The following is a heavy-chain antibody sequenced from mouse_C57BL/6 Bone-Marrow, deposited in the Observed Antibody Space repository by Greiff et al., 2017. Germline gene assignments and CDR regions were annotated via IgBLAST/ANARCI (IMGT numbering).Heavy chain of an antibody. CDR1: GYAFTNYL. CDR2: INPGSGGT. D-gene: IGHD1-1*01. CDR3: AGVIYYYGSSYVYWYVDV. Sequence: LQESGAELVRPGTSVKVSCKASGYAFTNYLIEWVKQRPGQGLEWIGVINPGSGGTNYNEKFKGKATLTADKSSSTAYMQLSSLTSEDSAVYFCAGVIYYYGSSYVYWYVDVWGTGTTVTVSS. V-gene: IGHV1-54*01. J-gene: IGHJ1*03.